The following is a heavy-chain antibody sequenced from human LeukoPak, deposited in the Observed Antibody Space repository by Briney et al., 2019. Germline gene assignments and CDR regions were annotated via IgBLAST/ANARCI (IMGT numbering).Heavy chain of an antibody. Sequence: ASVKVSCKASGYTFTGYYMHWVRQAPGQGLEWMGWINPNSGGTNYAQKFQGRVTMTRDTSISTAYMELSRLRSDDTAVYYCARGNSGYCSGGSCYFGWFDPWGQGTLVTVSS. CDR2: INPNSGGT. J-gene: IGHJ5*02. CDR3: ARGNSGYCSGGSCYFGWFDP. V-gene: IGHV1-2*02. CDR1: GYTFTGYY. D-gene: IGHD2-15*01.